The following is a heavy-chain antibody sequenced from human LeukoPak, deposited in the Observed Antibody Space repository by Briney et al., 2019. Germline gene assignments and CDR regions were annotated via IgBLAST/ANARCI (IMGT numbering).Heavy chain of an antibody. CDR3: ARDSSSHYYYYYMDV. V-gene: IGHV1-18*01. CDR2: ISAYNGNT. J-gene: IGHJ6*03. CDR1: GYTFTSYG. Sequence: ASVKVSCKASGYTFTSYGISWVRQAPGQGLEWMGWISAYNGNTNYAQKLQGRVTMTTDTSTSTAYMELRSLRSDDTAVYYCARDSSSHYYYYYMDVWGKGTTVTVSS. D-gene: IGHD6-13*01.